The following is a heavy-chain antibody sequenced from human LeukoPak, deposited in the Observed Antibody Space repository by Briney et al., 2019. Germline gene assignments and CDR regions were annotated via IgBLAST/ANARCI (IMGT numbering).Heavy chain of an antibody. Sequence: PGGSLSLSCAASGFSFSAYWMTWVRQAPGTGLEWVANINPAGTETYYVDPVKGRFTISRDNAKNLLYLQMNSLMAEDTAVYDCARFGYVAVVDLWGQGTLVTVSS. CDR2: INPAGTET. J-gene: IGHJ4*02. D-gene: IGHD3-10*01. CDR3: ARFGYVAVVDL. CDR1: GFSFSAYW. V-gene: IGHV3-7*01.